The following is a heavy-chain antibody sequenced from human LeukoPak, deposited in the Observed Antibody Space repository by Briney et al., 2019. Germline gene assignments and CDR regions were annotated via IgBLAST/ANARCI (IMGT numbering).Heavy chain of an antibody. CDR2: IYYSGST. CDR3: VRDRPGYCSSTSCYTDYYYYMDV. Sequence: SETLSLTCTVSGGSISSSGYYWSWIRQHPGKGLEWIGYIYYSGSTYYNPSLKSRVTISVDTSKNQFSLKLSSVTAADTAVYYCVRDRPGYCSSTSCYTDYYYYMDVWGKGTTVTVSS. CDR1: GGSISSSGYY. V-gene: IGHV4-31*03. D-gene: IGHD2-2*02. J-gene: IGHJ6*03.